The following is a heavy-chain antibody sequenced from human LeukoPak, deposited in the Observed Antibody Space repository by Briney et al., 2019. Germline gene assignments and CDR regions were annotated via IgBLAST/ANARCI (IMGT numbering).Heavy chain of an antibody. V-gene: IGHV1-2*02. Sequence: ASVKVSCKASGYTFTGYYMHWVRQAPGQGLEWMGWINPNSGGTNYAQKFQGRVTMTRDTSISTAYMELSRLRSDDTAVYYCAREEDYSSSWYYFDYWGQGTLVTVSS. J-gene: IGHJ4*02. D-gene: IGHD6-13*01. CDR3: AREEDYSSSWYYFDY. CDR2: INPNSGGT. CDR1: GYTFTGYY.